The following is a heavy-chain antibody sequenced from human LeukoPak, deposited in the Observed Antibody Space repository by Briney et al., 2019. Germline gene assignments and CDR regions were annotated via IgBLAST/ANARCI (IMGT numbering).Heavy chain of an antibody. J-gene: IGHJ4*02. CDR1: GGTFSSYA. Sequence: SVKVSCKASGGTFSSYAISWVRQAPGQGLEWMGGIIPIFGTANYAQKFQGRVTITADESTSTAYMELSSLRSEDTAVYYCARGVRTRCSGGSCYYFDYWGQGTLVTVSS. CDR2: IIPIFGTA. CDR3: ARGVRTRCSGGSCYYFDY. V-gene: IGHV1-69*01. D-gene: IGHD2-15*01.